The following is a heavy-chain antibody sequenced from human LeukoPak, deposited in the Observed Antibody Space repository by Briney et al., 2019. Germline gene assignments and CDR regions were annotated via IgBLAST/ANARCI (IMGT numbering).Heavy chain of an antibody. V-gene: IGHV4/OR15-8*01. J-gene: IGHJ4*02. D-gene: IGHD1-14*01. CDR2: IYHSRAT. Sequence: PSETLSLTCVVSGGSMSSSDWGRWVRQPRGKVLEWIGEIYHSRATNYDPSRKSRLTISVDMSKNQFSLMLRSVTAADTAFYYCARDNRQRGLDSWGQGTLVTVSS. CDR1: GGSMSSSDW. CDR3: ARDNRQRGLDS.